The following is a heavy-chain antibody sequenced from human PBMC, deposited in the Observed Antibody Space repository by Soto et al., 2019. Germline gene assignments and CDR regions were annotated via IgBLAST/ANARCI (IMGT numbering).Heavy chain of an antibody. D-gene: IGHD1-1*01. Sequence: QVHLVQSGAEVKKPGASVKVSCKGSGYGVTTYGITWVRQAPGQGLEWMAWISAHNGNTNYAQKLQDRVTVTRDTSTSTAYMELRSLRSDDTAVDYCARGRYGDYWGQGALVTVSS. V-gene: IGHV1-18*01. CDR1: GYGVTTYG. J-gene: IGHJ4*02. CDR2: ISAHNGNT. CDR3: ARGRYGDY.